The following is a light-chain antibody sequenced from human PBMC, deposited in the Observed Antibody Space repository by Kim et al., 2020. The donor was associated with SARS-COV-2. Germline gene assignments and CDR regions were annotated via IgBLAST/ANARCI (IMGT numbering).Light chain of an antibody. CDR1: QSVLDSANNKNY. Sequence: ATMNGKSSQSVLDSANNKNYLACYQKKTGQPPKRLIYWASTREYGVPDRVSGSGYGTDFTLTISSLQAEDVAVYYCQQYYSTPWTFGEGTKVDIK. CDR3: QQYYSTPWT. V-gene: IGKV4-1*01. CDR2: WAS. J-gene: IGKJ1*01.